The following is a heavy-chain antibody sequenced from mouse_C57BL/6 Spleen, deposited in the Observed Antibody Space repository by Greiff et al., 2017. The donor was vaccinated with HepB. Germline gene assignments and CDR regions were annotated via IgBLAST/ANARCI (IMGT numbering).Heavy chain of an antibody. V-gene: IGHV5-17*01. CDR1: GFTFSDYG. J-gene: IGHJ4*01. CDR3: ARERGLRHAMDY. Sequence: DVKLVESGGGLVKPGGSLKLSCAASGFTFSDYGMHWVRQAPEKGLEWVAYISSGSSTIYYADTVKGRFTISRDNAKNTLFLQMTSLRSEDTAMYYCARERGLRHAMDYWGQGTSVTVSS. CDR2: ISSGSSTI. D-gene: IGHD2-4*01.